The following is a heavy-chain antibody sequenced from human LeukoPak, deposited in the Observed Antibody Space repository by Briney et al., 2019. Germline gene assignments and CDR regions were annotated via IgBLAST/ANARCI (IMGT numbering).Heavy chain of an antibody. D-gene: IGHD3-9*01. CDR2: IYYSGST. Sequence: PSETLSLTCTVSGGSISSGGYYWSWIRQHPGKGLEWIGYIYYSGSTYYNPSLKSRVTISVDTSKNQFSLKLSSVTAADTAVYYCARGKSLTGYFVWPPSRYYFDYWGQGTLVTVSS. V-gene: IGHV4-31*03. CDR3: ARGKSLTGYFVWPPSRYYFDY. CDR1: GGSISSGGYY. J-gene: IGHJ4*02.